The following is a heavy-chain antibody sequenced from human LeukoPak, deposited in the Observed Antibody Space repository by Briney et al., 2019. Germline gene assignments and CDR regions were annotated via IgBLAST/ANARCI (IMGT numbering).Heavy chain of an antibody. CDR1: GFTFSSYS. Sequence: GGSLRLSCAASGFTFSSYSTNWVRQAPGKGLEWVSSISRSGESTFYADPVRGRFTISRDNSKNTVSLQMESLRAEDTALYYCAKDYAVGSIDYWGQGTLVTVSS. CDR2: ISRSGEST. D-gene: IGHD3-16*01. V-gene: IGHV3-23*01. CDR3: AKDYAVGSIDY. J-gene: IGHJ4*02.